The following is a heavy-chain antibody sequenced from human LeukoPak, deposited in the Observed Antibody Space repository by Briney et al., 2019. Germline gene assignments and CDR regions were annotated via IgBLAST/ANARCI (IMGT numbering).Heavy chain of an antibody. CDR1: GYSISSGYY. J-gene: IGHJ4*02. CDR3: AREPHTWLVRESEYYFDY. V-gene: IGHV4-38-2*02. Sequence: PSETLSLTCTVSGYSISSGYYWGWIRQPPGKGLEWSGSIYHSGSTYYNPSLKSRVTISVDTSKNQFSLKLSSVTAADTAVYYCAREPHTWLVRESEYYFDYWGQGTLVTVSS. CDR2: IYHSGST. D-gene: IGHD6-19*01.